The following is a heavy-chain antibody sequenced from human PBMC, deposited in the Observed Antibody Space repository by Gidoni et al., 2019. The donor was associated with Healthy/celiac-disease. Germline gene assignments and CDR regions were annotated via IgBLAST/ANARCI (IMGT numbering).Heavy chain of an antibody. CDR2: INAGNGNT. V-gene: IGHV1-3*01. CDR1: GYTFTSYA. Sequence: QVQLVQSGAEVKKPGASVKVSCKASGYTFTSYAMHWVRQAPGQRLGWMGWINAGNGNTKYSQKFQGRVTITRDTSASTAYMELSSLRSEDTAVYYCARDWTIRGPTPPGYWGQGTLVTVSS. CDR3: ARDWTIRGPTPPGY. D-gene: IGHD3-3*01. J-gene: IGHJ4*02.